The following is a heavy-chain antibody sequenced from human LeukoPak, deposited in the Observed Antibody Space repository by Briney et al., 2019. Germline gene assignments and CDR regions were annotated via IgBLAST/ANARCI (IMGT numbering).Heavy chain of an antibody. V-gene: IGHV3-21*01. CDR1: GFTFSSYS. Sequence: GGSLRLSCAASGFTFSSYSMNWVRQAPGKGLEWVSSISSSSSYIYYADSVKGQFTISRDNAKNSLYLQMNSLRAEDTAVYYCARGLPNYYGMDVWGQGTTVTVSS. J-gene: IGHJ6*02. CDR2: ISSSSSYI. CDR3: ARGLPNYYGMDV.